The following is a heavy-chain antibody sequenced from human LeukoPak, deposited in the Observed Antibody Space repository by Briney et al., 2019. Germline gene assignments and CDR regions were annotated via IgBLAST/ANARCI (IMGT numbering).Heavy chain of an antibody. J-gene: IGHJ4*02. CDR3: ARVLKRDYGGNLFYYFDY. V-gene: IGHV4-59*01. CDR2: IYYSGST. D-gene: IGHD4-23*01. CDR1: GGSISSYY. Sequence: SETLSLTCTASGGSISSYYWSWIRQPPGKGLEWIGYIYYSGSTNYNPSLKSRVTISVDTSKNQFSLKLSSVTAADTAVYYCARVLKRDYGGNLFYYFDYWGQGTLVTVSS.